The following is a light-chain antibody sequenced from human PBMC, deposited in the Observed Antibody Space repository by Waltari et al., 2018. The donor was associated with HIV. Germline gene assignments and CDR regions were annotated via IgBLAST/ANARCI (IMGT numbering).Light chain of an antibody. CDR3: CSYAGSYTWV. CDR1: SSDVGGYTY. J-gene: IGLJ3*02. Sequence: QSALTQSRPVSGSPGQSVTIPCTGTSSDVGGYTYVSWYQQHPGKVPKLMIYDVNKRPSGVPDRFSGSKSANTASLTISGLQAEDEADYYCCSYAGSYTWVFGGGTKLTVL. CDR2: DVN. V-gene: IGLV2-11*01.